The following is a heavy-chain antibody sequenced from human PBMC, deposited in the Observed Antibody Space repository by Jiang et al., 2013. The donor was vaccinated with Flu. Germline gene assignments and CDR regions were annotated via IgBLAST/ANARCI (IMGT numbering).Heavy chain of an antibody. Sequence: QTLSLTCAVSGGSITSGGYSWSWIRQPPGKGLEWIGYIDYTGNTYFSPSLKSRPTISVDTSKNQFSLKLNSVTAADTAVYYCARVQGWFDPWGQGTLVTVSS. CDR3: ARVQGWFDP. CDR1: GGSITSGGYS. CDR2: IDYTGNT. J-gene: IGHJ5*02. D-gene: IGHD1-1*01. V-gene: IGHV4-30-4*07.